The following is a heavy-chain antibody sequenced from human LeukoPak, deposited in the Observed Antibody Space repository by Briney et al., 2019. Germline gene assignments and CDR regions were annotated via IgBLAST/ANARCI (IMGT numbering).Heavy chain of an antibody. J-gene: IGHJ6*03. CDR1: GVSISSYY. D-gene: IGHD2-15*01. CDR2: IHTSGST. Sequence: SETLSLTCTVSGVSISSYYWSWIRQPAGKGLEWIGRIHTSGSTNYNPSLKSRVTMSVDTSKNQFSLKLTSVTAADTAVYYCARTMEGYCSGGSCYQYSYYMDVWGKGTTVTVSS. V-gene: IGHV4-4*07. CDR3: ARTMEGYCSGGSCYQYSYYMDV.